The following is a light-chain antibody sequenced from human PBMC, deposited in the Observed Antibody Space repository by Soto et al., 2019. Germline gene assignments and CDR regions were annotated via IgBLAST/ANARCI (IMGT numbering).Light chain of an antibody. J-gene: IGKJ5*01. CDR1: QSVGGN. CDR2: HAI. Sequence: EIVRTQSPATLSLWPVDSATLSCRASQSVGGNLAWYQQKPGQAPRLLIYHAIARATGIPTRFSGSGSGTEFTLTISSLQSEDFAVYYCQQYNNWPPVTFGQGTRLEIK. CDR3: QQYNNWPPVT. V-gene: IGKV3-15*01.